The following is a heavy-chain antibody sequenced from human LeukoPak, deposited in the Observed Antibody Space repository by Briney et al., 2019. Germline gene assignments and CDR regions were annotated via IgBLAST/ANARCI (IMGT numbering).Heavy chain of an antibody. J-gene: IGHJ4*02. CDR3: ASLKVPGHFDY. V-gene: IGHV4-39*01. CDR2: IWYTGST. D-gene: IGHD1-1*01. Sequence: SETLSLTCTVSGGSICSNNYYWAWIRQPPGKGLGWNANIWYTGSTYKNPALMNRVTISVDKSKNQFSLKVIALSAAVWVVFYCASLKVPGHFDYWGQGTLVTLSS. CDR1: GGSICSNNYY.